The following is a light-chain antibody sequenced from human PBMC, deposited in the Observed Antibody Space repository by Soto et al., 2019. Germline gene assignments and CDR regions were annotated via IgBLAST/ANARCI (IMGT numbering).Light chain of an antibody. CDR1: QTISSW. V-gene: IGKV1-5*03. J-gene: IGKJ4*01. CDR2: KAS. CDR3: LQHQSYPLT. Sequence: DTQMTQSPSTLCGSVGDRVTITCRASQTISSWLAWYQQKPGKAPKLLIYKASTLKSGVPSRFSGSGSGTEFTLTISNLQPEDFATYYCLQHQSYPLTFGGGTKVDI.